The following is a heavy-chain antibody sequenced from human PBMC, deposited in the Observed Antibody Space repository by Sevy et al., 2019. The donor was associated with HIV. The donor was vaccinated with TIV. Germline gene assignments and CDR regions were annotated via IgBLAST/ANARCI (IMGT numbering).Heavy chain of an antibody. Sequence: GESLKISCKGSGYSFTSYWIGWVRQMPGKGLEWMGMIYPGDSNTRYSPSFQGQVIISDDKSISTAYLQWSSLKASDTAMYYCARTGLELRPDAFDIWGQGTMVTVSS. CDR2: IYPGDSNT. CDR3: ARTGLELRPDAFDI. CDR1: GYSFTSYW. D-gene: IGHD1-7*01. V-gene: IGHV5-51*01. J-gene: IGHJ3*02.